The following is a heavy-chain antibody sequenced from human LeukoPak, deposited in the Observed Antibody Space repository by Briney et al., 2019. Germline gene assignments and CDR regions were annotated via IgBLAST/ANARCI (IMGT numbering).Heavy chain of an antibody. J-gene: IGHJ3*02. CDR1: GFTFSSYG. V-gene: IGHV3-20*01. D-gene: IGHD4-17*01. CDR2: INWNGGST. CDR3: ARDRGHYGDYGDDAFDI. Sequence: PGGSLRLSCAASGFTFSSYGMSWVRQAPGKGLEWVSGINWNGGSTGYADSVKGRFTISRDNAKNSLYLRMNSLRAEDTALYHCARDRGHYGDYGDDAFDIWGQGTMVTVSS.